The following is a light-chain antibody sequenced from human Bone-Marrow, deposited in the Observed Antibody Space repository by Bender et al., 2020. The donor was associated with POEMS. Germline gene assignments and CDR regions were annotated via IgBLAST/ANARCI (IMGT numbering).Light chain of an antibody. J-gene: IGLJ1*01. Sequence: QSVLTQPPSVSGAPGQSVTISCTGTTSNIGANYDVHWYQQHPGKAPKLMIYDVSNRPSGVSNRFSGSKSGNTASLTISGLQAEDEADYYCSSYSSSSTPYVFGTGTKVTVL. V-gene: IGLV2-14*03. CDR1: TSNIGANYD. CDR3: SSYSSSSTPYV. CDR2: DVS.